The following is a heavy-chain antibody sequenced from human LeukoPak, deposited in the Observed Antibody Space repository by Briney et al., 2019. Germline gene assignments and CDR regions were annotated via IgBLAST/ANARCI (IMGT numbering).Heavy chain of an antibody. Sequence: SETLSLTXAVSDYSISNAYYWGWIRPPPGKGLEWIGSISHGGSTHYNASLKSRVTISLEASKYQFSLRLSSVTAADTAVYYCARQADVPSSIGYFDFWGQGAPVTVSS. V-gene: IGHV4-38-2*01. CDR2: ISHGGST. CDR1: DYSISNAYY. J-gene: IGHJ4*02. CDR3: ARQADVPSSIGYFDF. D-gene: IGHD2/OR15-2a*01.